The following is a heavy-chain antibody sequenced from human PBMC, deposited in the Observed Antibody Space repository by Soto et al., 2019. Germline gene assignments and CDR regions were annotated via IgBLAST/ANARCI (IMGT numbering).Heavy chain of an antibody. J-gene: IGHJ3*02. Sequence: SETLSLTCTVSGGSISSGGYYWSWIRQHPGKGLEWIGYIYYSVSTYYNPSLKSRVTISVDTSKNQFSLKLSSVTAADTAVYYCARDASGDFWSGYYTGPGAFDIWGQGTMVTVSS. D-gene: IGHD3-3*01. CDR1: GGSISSGGYY. CDR3: ARDASGDFWSGYYTGPGAFDI. CDR2: IYYSVST. V-gene: IGHV4-31*02.